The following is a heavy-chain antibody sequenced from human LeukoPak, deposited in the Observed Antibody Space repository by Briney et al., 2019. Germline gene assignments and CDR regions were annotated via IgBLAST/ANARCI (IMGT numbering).Heavy chain of an antibody. J-gene: IGHJ3*01. CDR1: GGSMRTPSHY. V-gene: IGHV4-39*01. CDR3: ARRNTEVPDTMPLNAFDV. D-gene: IGHD2-2*01. CDR2: MFYSGST. Sequence: SETLSLTCSVSGGSMRTPSHYWDWIRQSPGKGLEWIVSMFYSGSTYFNPSFRRRVTISGDTSTNQIYLSLTSVTAADTAVYYCARRNTEVPDTMPLNAFDVWGQGAMVIVSS.